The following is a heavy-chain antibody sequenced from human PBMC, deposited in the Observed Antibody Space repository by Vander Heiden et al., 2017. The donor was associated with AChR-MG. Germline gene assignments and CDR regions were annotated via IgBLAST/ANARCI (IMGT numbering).Heavy chain of an antibody. CDR3: ASPNGDLPRWYFQH. J-gene: IGHJ1*01. CDR2: ISSSSSYI. Sequence: EVQLVESGGGLVKPGGSLRLSCAASGFTFSSYSMNWVRQAPGKGLEWVSSISSSSSYIYYADSVKGRFTISRDNAKNSLYLQMNSLRAEDTAVYYCASPNGDLPRWYFQHWGQGTLVTVSS. D-gene: IGHD4-17*01. CDR1: GFTFSSYS. V-gene: IGHV3-21*01.